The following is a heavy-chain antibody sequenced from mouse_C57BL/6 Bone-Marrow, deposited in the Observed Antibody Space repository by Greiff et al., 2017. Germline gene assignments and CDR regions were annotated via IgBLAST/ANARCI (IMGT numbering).Heavy chain of an antibody. V-gene: IGHV5-6*01. J-gene: IGHJ1*01. CDR2: ISSGGSYT. D-gene: IGHD3-3*01. CDR1: GFTFSSYG. Sequence: EVQGVESGGDLVKPGGSLKLSCAASGFTFSSYGMSWVRQTPDKRLEWVATISSGGSYTYYPDSVKGRFTISRDNAKSTLYLQMSSLKSEDTAMYYCARRGTSWYFDVWGAGTTGTVSS. CDR3: ARRGTSWYFDV.